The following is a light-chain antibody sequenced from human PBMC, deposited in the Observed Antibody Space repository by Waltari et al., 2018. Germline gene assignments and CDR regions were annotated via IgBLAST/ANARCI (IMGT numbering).Light chain of an antibody. J-gene: IGKJ3*01. V-gene: IGKV1-39*01. CDR3: QHSYTTPLT. CDR1: QSISSY. Sequence: DIQMTQSPSSLSASAGDRVTITCRASQSISSYLNWYQQRPGKAPKLLISSASSLQSGVPSRFSGSGSGTDFTLTISSLQPEDIATYYCQHSYTTPLTFGPGSKVEIK. CDR2: SAS.